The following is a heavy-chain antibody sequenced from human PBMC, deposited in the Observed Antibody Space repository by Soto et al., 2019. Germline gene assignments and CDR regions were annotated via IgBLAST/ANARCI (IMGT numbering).Heavy chain of an antibody. CDR3: ARRVKGNDSKSLTIDY. CDR2: IYYSGST. CDR1: GGSISSSSYY. D-gene: IGHD3-22*01. Sequence: QLQLQESGPGLVKPSETLSLTCTVSGGSISSSSYYWGWIRQPPGKGLEWIGSIYYSGSTYYNPSLKSRVTISVDTSKNQFSLKLSSVTAADTAVYYCARRVKGNDSKSLTIDYWGQGTLVTVSS. J-gene: IGHJ4*02. V-gene: IGHV4-39*01.